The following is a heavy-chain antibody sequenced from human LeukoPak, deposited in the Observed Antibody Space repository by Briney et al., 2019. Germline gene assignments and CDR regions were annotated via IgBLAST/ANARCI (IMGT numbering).Heavy chain of an antibody. CDR2: INPSGGNT. CDR1: GYTFTSYY. D-gene: IGHD6-6*01. CDR3: ARGRSIAARPGYFQH. J-gene: IGHJ1*01. Sequence: ASVNVSCKASGYTFTSYYMHWVRQAPGHALEGMGIINPSGGNTSYAQKFQGRVNMTRDTYTSTVYMELNSLRSEDAAVYYCARGRSIAARPGYFQHWGQGTLVTVSS. V-gene: IGHV1-46*01.